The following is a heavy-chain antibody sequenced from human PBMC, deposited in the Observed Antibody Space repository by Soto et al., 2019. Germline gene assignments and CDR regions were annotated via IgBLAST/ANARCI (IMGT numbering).Heavy chain of an antibody. Sequence: DVQLVESGGGLVQPGRSLRLSCAASGFTFDDYAMHWVRQAPGKGLEWVSGISWNSGSIGYADSVKGRFTISRDNAKNSLYLQMNSLRAEDTALYYCAKDKVYDILTGYYDYWGQGTLVTVSS. CDR3: AKDKVYDILTGYYDY. CDR2: ISWNSGSI. D-gene: IGHD3-9*01. CDR1: GFTFDDYA. J-gene: IGHJ4*02. V-gene: IGHV3-9*01.